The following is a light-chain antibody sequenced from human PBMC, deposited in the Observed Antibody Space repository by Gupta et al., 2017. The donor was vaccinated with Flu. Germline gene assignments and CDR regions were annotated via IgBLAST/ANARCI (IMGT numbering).Light chain of an antibody. CDR2: QDS. V-gene: IGLV3-1*01. J-gene: IGLJ1*01. CDR1: KLGDKY. CDR3: QAWDSSTYV. Sequence: CSGDKLGDKYACWYQQKPGQSPVLVIYQDSKRPSGIPELFSCSNSGNTATLTISGTQAMDEADYYCQAWDSSTYVFGTGTKVTVL.